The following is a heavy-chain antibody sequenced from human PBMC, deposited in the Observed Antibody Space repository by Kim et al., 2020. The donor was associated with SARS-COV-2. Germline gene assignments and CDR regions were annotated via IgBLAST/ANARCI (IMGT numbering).Heavy chain of an antibody. J-gene: IGHJ4*02. V-gene: IGHV1-3*04. Sequence: ASVKVSCKTSGDSFVSNVVHWVRQAPGQGLEWMGWINTGKGDTKYSHNFQDRVTITKDTSATTAYMELSGLKYEDTAVYYCAGGFFYFDQWGQGTLVTVSS. CDR2: INTGKGDT. CDR3: AGGFFYFDQ. D-gene: IGHD2-15*01. CDR1: GDSFVSNV.